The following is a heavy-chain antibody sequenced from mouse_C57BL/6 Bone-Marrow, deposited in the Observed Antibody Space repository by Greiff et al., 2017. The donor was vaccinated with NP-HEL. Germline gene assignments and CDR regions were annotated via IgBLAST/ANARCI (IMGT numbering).Heavy chain of an antibody. J-gene: IGHJ2*01. D-gene: IGHD2-5*01. CDR2: ISSGGSYT. CDR3: ARGHSNYDY. CDR1: GFTFSSYG. V-gene: IGHV5-6*01. Sequence: EVMLVESGGDLVKPGGSLKLSCAASGFTFSSYGMSWVRQTPDKRLEWVATISSGGSYTYYPDSVKGRFTISRDNAKNTLYLQMSSLKSEDTAMYYCARGHSNYDYWGQGTTLTVSS.